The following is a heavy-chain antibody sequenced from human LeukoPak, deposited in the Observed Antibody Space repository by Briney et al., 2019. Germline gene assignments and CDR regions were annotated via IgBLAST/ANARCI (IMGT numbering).Heavy chain of an antibody. J-gene: IGHJ4*02. Sequence: GGSLRLSCAASGFTFSSYGMHWVCQAPGKGLEWVAVISYDGSNKYYADSVKGRFTISRDNSKNTLYLQMNSLRAEDTAVYYCAKDPYYYGSGSYEDWGQGTLVTVSS. D-gene: IGHD3-10*01. CDR3: AKDPYYYGSGSYED. CDR2: ISYDGSNK. CDR1: GFTFSSYG. V-gene: IGHV3-30*18.